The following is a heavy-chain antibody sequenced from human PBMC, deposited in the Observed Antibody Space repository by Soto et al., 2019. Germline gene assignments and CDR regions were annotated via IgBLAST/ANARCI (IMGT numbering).Heavy chain of an antibody. CDR1: GFSFSADGVG. CDR3: AHAFGGTSWPNDAFDV. D-gene: IGHD3-16*01. J-gene: IGHJ3*01. V-gene: IGHV2-5*02. CDR2: IYWDDDP. Sequence: QITLKESGPTLVKPTQTLTLTCIFSGFSFSADGVGVGWIRQPPGKALEWLALIYWDDDPRYRPSLKSRLTITKDSSKNQVVLTLTHMDPLDTATYYCAHAFGGTSWPNDAFDVWGQGTVVTVSS.